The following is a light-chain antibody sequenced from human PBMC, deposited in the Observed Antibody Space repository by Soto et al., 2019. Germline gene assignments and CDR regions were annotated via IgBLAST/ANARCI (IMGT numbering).Light chain of an antibody. J-gene: IGLJ2*01. Sequence: QSALTQPRSVSGSPGQSVTISCTGTSSDVGGYNYVSWYQQHPGNAPKLMIYDVSKRPSGVPDRFSGSKSGNTASPTISGLQAEDEADYYCCSYAGSSLFGGGTKLTVL. V-gene: IGLV2-11*01. CDR3: CSYAGSSL. CDR1: SSDVGGYNY. CDR2: DVS.